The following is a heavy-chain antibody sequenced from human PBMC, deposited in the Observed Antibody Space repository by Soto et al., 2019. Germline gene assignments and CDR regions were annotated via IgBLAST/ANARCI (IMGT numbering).Heavy chain of an antibody. V-gene: IGHV3-11*05. J-gene: IGHJ6*02. CDR1: GFIFSDYY. Sequence: GGSLRLSCVASGFIFSDYYMAWIRRAPGKGLEWVSYISDGGSYTNHGNSVRGRVSVSRDDARNSLYLQINNLRVEDTGVYYCARAPGAVNSYAGVDVWGQGTTVTVS. D-gene: IGHD6-19*01. CDR2: ISDGGSYT. CDR3: ARAPGAVNSYAGVDV.